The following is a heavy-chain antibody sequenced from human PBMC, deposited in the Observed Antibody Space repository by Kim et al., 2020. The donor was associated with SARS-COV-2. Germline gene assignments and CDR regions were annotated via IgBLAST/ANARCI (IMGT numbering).Heavy chain of an antibody. CDR1: GFTFSSYA. D-gene: IGHD2-2*02. V-gene: IGHV3-23*01. J-gene: IGHJ4*02. CDR2: ISGSGGST. CDR3: AKTQLRYTRGGVDY. Sequence: GGSLRLSCAASGFTFSSYAMSWVRQAPGKGLEWVSAISGSGGSTYYADSVKGRFTISRDNSKNTLYLQMNSLRAEDTAVYYCAKTQLRYTRGGVDYWGQGTLVTVSS.